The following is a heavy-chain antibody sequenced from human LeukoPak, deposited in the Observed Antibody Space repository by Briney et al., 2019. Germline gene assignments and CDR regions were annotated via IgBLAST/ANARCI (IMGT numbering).Heavy chain of an antibody. CDR1: GFTFSRYS. Sequence: GGSLRLSCAASGFTFSRYSMNWVRQAPGKGLEWVSYISSSSSTIYYADSVEGRFTISRDNAKNSVYLQMNSLRDEDTAVYYCARGYDFDYWGQGTLVTVSS. CDR2: ISSSSSTI. V-gene: IGHV3-48*02. CDR3: ARGYDFDY. J-gene: IGHJ4*02. D-gene: IGHD3-3*01.